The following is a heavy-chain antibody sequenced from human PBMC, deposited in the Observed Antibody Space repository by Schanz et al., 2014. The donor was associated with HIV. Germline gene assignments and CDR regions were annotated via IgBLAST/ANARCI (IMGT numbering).Heavy chain of an antibody. CDR3: VSKGRTDEGNFEL. CDR1: GFTFDDYA. D-gene: IGHD3-9*01. CDR2: ISWNGASI. V-gene: IGHV3-9*01. Sequence: EVQLVESGGGLVQPGRSLRLSCVASGFTFDDYAMHWVRQVPGKGLEWVSGISWNGASIGYADSVKGRFTISRDNAKNSLYLQMNSLRVEDTALFYCVSKGRTDEGNFELWGQGTTVTVSS. J-gene: IGHJ6*02.